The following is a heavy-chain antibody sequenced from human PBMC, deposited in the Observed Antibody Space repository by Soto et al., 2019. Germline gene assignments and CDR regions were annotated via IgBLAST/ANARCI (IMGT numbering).Heavy chain of an antibody. V-gene: IGHV1-69*13. CDR3: ARDVGGILYYYYGMDV. Sequence: GASVKVSCKASGGTFSSYAISWVRQAPGQGLEWMGGIIPIFGTANYAQKFQGRVTITADESTSTAYMELSSLRSEDTAVYYCARDVGGILYYYYGMDVWGQGTTVTVSS. D-gene: IGHD1-26*01. J-gene: IGHJ6*02. CDR1: GGTFSSYA. CDR2: IIPIFGTA.